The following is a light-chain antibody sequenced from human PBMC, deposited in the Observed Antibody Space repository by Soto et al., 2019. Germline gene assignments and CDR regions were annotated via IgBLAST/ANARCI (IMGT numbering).Light chain of an antibody. CDR2: GVY. CDR1: QGIRND. V-gene: IGKV3-20*01. CDR3: QFYGSSLIT. Sequence: TQSPSSLSASVGDRVTITCRASQGIRNDLGWYQQKPGQSPRLLIYGVYSRATGTPDRFSGSGSGTDFTLTISRLEPEDSAVYYCQFYGSSLITFGQGTRLEIK. J-gene: IGKJ5*01.